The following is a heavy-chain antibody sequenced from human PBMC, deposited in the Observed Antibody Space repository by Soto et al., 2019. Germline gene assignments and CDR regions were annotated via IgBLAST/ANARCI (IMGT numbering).Heavy chain of an antibody. J-gene: IGHJ5*02. V-gene: IGHV4-34*01. CDR2: INHSGST. CDR3: ARDRYDYDSSGYYLYNWFDP. D-gene: IGHD3-22*01. Sequence: SETLSLTCAVYGVSFSDYYWSWVRQPPGKGLEWIGEINHSGSTKYNPSLKSRVIISVDTSKNQFSLKLSSVTAADTAVYYCARDRYDYDSSGYYLYNWFDPWGQGTLVTVSS. CDR1: GVSFSDYY.